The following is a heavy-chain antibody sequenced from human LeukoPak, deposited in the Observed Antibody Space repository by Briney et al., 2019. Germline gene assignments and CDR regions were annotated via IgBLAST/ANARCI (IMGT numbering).Heavy chain of an antibody. Sequence: GGSLRLSCVASGFTFSNYWMHWVRQAPGKGLVWVSRINSDGSSTSYADSVKGRFTTSRDNAKNTLYLQMNSLRAEDTAVYYCAKGGSYVVDYWGQGTLVTVSS. CDR3: AKGGSYVVDY. J-gene: IGHJ4*02. CDR2: INSDGSST. V-gene: IGHV3-74*01. D-gene: IGHD3-16*01. CDR1: GFTFSNYW.